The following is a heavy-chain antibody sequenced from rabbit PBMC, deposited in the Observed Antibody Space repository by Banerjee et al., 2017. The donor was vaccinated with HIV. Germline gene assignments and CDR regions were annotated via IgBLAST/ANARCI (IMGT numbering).Heavy chain of an antibody. J-gene: IGHJ4*01. CDR1: GFSFSNKYV. D-gene: IGHD4-1*01. CDR2: IYNGDGST. Sequence: QEQLVESGGGLVKPGASLTLSCKASGFSFSNKYVMCWVRQAPGKGPEWVGCIYNGDGSTYYASWVNGRFSISRSSSLLTVTLQMTSLTATDTATYFCARDLAGVIGWNFNLWGQGTLVTVS. V-gene: IGHV1S47*01. CDR3: ARDLAGVIGWNFNL.